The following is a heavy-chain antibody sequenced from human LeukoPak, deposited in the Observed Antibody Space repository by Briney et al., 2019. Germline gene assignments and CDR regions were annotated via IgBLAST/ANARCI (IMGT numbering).Heavy chain of an antibody. J-gene: IGHJ6*02. V-gene: IGHV1-18*01. Sequence: ASVKLSCKASGYTFTSYGISWVRQAPGQGLEWMGWISAYNGNTNYAQKLQGRVTMTTDTSTSTAYMELRSLRSDDTAVYYCARGSIVVVPAASPPPIAARPNYYYYGMDVWGQGTTVTVSS. CDR3: ARGSIVVVPAASPPPIAARPNYYYYGMDV. D-gene: IGHD2-2*01. CDR1: GYTFTSYG. CDR2: ISAYNGNT.